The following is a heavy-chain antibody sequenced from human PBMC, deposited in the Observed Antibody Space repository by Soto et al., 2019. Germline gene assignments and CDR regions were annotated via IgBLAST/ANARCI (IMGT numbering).Heavy chain of an antibody. CDR1: GGSISSSSYY. CDR2: IYYSGST. V-gene: IGHV4-39*07. CDR3: ARDPAAAGTPGFDY. J-gene: IGHJ4*02. Sequence: SETLSLTCTVSGGSISSSSYYWGWIRQPPGKGLEWIGSIYYSGSTYYNPSLKSRVTISVDTSKNQFSLKLSSVTAADTAVYYCARDPAAAGTPGFDYWGQGTLVTVSS. D-gene: IGHD6-13*01.